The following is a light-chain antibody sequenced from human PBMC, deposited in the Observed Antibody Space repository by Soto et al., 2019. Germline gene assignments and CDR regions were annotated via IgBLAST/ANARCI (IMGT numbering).Light chain of an antibody. J-gene: IGLJ2*01. V-gene: IGLV2-11*01. CDR3: CSYAGSYTLVV. CDR2: DVS. Sequence: QSALTQPRSVSGSPGQSVTISCTGTSSDVGGYNYVSWYQQHPGKAPKLMIYDVSKRPSGVPDRFSGSKSGNTASPTISGLQAEDEADYYCCSYAGSYTLVVFGGGTKVTVL. CDR1: SSDVGGYNY.